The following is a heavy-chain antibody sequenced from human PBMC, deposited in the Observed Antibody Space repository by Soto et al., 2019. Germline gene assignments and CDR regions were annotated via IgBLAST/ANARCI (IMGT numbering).Heavy chain of an antibody. J-gene: IGHJ6*02. V-gene: IGHV3-7*05. Sequence: GGSLRLSCAASGFTFSSYWMSWVRQAPGKGLEWVANIKQDGSEKYYVDSVKGRFTISRDNAKNSLYLQMNSLRAEDTAVYYCAGLDIVVVPAASRHYYYYYGMDVWGQGTTVTVSS. D-gene: IGHD2-2*01. CDR3: AGLDIVVVPAASRHYYYYYGMDV. CDR2: IKQDGSEK. CDR1: GFTFSSYW.